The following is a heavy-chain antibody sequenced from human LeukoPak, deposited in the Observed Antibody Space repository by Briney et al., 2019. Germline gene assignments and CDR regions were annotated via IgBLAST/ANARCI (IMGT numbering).Heavy chain of an antibody. CDR3: AREHGDYGFYYYAMDV. CDR1: GGSISSGIYY. D-gene: IGHD3/OR15-3a*01. J-gene: IGHJ6*02. CDR2: VFYGGST. V-gene: IGHV4-39*07. Sequence: SETLSLTCAVSGGSISSGIYYWGWIRQPPGKGLEWIGSVFYGGSTYYNPSLKTRVIISVDTSKNQFSLKLNSVTAADTAVYYCAREHGDYGFYYYAMDVWGQGTTVTVSS.